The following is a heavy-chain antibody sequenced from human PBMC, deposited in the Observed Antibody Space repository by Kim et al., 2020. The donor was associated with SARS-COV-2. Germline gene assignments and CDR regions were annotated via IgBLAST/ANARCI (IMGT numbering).Heavy chain of an antibody. CDR2: IKSKTDGGTT. J-gene: IGHJ6*02. CDR3: TTEYCSGGSCYHGYYYYGMDV. CDR1: GFTFSNAW. V-gene: IGHV3-15*01. D-gene: IGHD2-15*01. Sequence: GGSLRLSCAASGFTFSNAWMSWVRQAPGKGLEWVGRIKSKTDGGTTDYAASVKGRFTISRDDSKNTLYLQMNSLKTEDTAVYYCTTEYCSGGSCYHGYYYYGMDVWGQGTTVTVSS.